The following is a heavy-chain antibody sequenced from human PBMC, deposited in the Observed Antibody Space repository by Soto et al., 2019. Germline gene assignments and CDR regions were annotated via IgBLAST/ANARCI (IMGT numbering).Heavy chain of an antibody. D-gene: IGHD3-22*01. CDR3: ASGTYDSSGSAY. J-gene: IGHJ4*02. CDR1: GGSISSGGYY. CDR2: IYYSGST. Sequence: PSETLSLTCTVSGGSISSGGYYWSWIRQHPGKGLEWIGYIYYSGSTYYNPSLKSRVIISVDTSKNQFSLKLSSVTAADTAVYYCASGTYDSSGSAYWGQGTLVTVSS. V-gene: IGHV4-31*03.